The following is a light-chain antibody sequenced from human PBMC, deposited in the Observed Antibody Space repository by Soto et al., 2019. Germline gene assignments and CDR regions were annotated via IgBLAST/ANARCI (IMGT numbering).Light chain of an antibody. Sequence: QSVLTQPPSVSGAPGQRVTISCTGTSSNIGAGYDVYWYQQLPGTAPKLLISGNNNRPSGVPDRFSGSRSGTAASLAITGLQAEDEADYYCQSYDSSLRGSNVFGTGTKLTV. CDR1: SSNIGAGYD. CDR3: QSYDSSLRGSNV. V-gene: IGLV1-40*01. CDR2: GNN. J-gene: IGLJ1*01.